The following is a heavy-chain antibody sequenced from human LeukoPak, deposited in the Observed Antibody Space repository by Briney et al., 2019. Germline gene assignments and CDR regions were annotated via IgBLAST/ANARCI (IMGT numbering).Heavy chain of an antibody. J-gene: IGHJ4*02. CDR2: ISGSSSRT. Sequence: GSLRLSCAASGFTFSDYYMSWIRQAPGKGLEWISYISGSSSRTNYADSVKGRFTISRDNAKNSLYLQMNSLRAEDTAVYYCASALTGTYYFDSWGQGTLVTVSS. D-gene: IGHD2-8*02. V-gene: IGHV3-11*06. CDR3: ASALTGTYYFDS. CDR1: GFTFSDYY.